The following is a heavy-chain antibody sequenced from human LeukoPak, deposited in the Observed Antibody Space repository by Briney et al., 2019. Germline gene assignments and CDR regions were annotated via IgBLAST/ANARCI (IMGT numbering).Heavy chain of an antibody. J-gene: IGHJ4*02. D-gene: IGHD6-19*01. Sequence: SETLSLTCTVSGGSISSSSYYWGWSRQSPGKGLEWIGSIYYSGSAYYNPSLKSRLTISVDTSKNQFSLRLTSVTAADTAVYYCARGIAVAGTLDYWGQGTLVTVSS. CDR3: ARGIAVAGTLDY. CDR2: IYYSGSA. V-gene: IGHV4-39*02. CDR1: GGSISSSSYY.